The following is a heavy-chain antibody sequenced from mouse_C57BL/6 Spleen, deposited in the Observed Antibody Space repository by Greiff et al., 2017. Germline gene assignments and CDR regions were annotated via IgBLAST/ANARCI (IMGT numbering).Heavy chain of an antibody. D-gene: IGHD1-1*01. V-gene: IGHV1-72*01. CDR3: AREVFTTVVAMDY. Sequence: VQLQQPGAELVKPGASVKLSCKASGYTFTSYWMHWVKQRPGRGLEWIGRIDPNSGGTKYNEKFKSKATLTVDKPSSTAYMQLSSLTSEDSAVYYWAREVFTTVVAMDYWGQGTTLTVSS. J-gene: IGHJ2*01. CDR1: GYTFTSYW. CDR2: IDPNSGGT.